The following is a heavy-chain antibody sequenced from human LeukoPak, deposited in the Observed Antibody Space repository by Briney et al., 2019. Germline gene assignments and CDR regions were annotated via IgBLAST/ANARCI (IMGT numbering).Heavy chain of an antibody. Sequence: SETLSLTCTVSGVSISSYYWSWIRQPPGKGLEWIGYIYYIGSTNYNPSLKSRVTISVDTSKNQFSLKLSSVTAADTAVYYCARSGSGYLRYYFDYWGQGTLVTVSS. CDR1: GVSISSYY. J-gene: IGHJ4*02. CDR2: IYYIGST. CDR3: ARSGSGYLRYYFDY. V-gene: IGHV4-59*12. D-gene: IGHD5-12*01.